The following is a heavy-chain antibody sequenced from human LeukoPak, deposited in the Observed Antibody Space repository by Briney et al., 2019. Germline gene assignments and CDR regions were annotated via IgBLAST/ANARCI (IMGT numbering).Heavy chain of an antibody. Sequence: GGSLRLSCAASGFTFSDYYMSWIRQAPGKGLECVSYISSSGNTTYHADSVKGRFTISRDNAKNSLYLQMSSLRAEDTAVYYCARDHYYDSSGYFYWGQGTLVTVSS. D-gene: IGHD3-22*01. J-gene: IGHJ4*02. CDR3: ARDHYYDSSGYFY. CDR2: ISSSGNTT. CDR1: GFTFSDYY. V-gene: IGHV3-11*04.